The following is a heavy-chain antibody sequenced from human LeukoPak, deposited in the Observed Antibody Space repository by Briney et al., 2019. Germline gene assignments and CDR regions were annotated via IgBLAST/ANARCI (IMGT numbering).Heavy chain of an antibody. J-gene: IGHJ4*02. CDR3: ARVDCSDGSCYSPDY. CDR2: IFHSGST. CDR1: GGSISTNNW. Sequence: SGTLSLTCAVSGGSISTNNWWTWVRQPPRKGLEWIGEIFHSGSTHYNPSLKSRVSISVDKSRNQFSLRLSSVTAADTAVYYCARVDCSDGSCYSPDYWGQGTLVAVSS. D-gene: IGHD2-15*01. V-gene: IGHV4-4*02.